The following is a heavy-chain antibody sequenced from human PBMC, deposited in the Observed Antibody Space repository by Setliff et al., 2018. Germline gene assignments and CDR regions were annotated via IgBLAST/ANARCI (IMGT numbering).Heavy chain of an antibody. V-gene: IGHV3-7*03. D-gene: IGHD6-19*01. Sequence: PGGSLRLSCAASGFTFSSYSMNWVRQAPGKGLEWVANIKEDGSEKYYMDSVKGRFTMSRDNSKKTLYLQMNSLRAEDTAVYYCAKDSSGWPHSLISYFQHWGQGTLITVSS. CDR1: GFTFSSYS. CDR3: AKDSSGWPHSLISYFQH. CDR2: IKEDGSEK. J-gene: IGHJ1*01.